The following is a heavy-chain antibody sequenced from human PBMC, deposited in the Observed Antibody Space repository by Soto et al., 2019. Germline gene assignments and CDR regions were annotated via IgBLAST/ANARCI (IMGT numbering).Heavy chain of an antibody. J-gene: IGHJ6*03. CDR3: AKDIRTYSSSWSAGYDYYYYMDV. CDR2: ISWNSGSI. V-gene: IGHV3-9*01. D-gene: IGHD6-13*01. CDR1: GFTFDDYA. Sequence: SLRLSCAASGFTFDDYAMHWVRQAPGKGLEWVSGISWNSGSIGYADSVKGRFTISRDNAKNSLYLQMNSLRAEDTALYYCAKDIRTYSSSWSAGYDYYYYMDVWGKGTTVTVSS.